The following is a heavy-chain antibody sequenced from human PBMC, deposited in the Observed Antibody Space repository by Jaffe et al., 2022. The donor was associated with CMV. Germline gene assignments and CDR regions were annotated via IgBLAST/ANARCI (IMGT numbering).Heavy chain of an antibody. CDR2: INHSGST. Sequence: QVQLQQWGAGLLKPSETLSLTCAVYGGSFSGYYWSWIRQPPGKGLEWIGEINHSGSTNYNPSLKSRVTISVDTSKNQFSLKLSSVTAADTAVYYCARAGGGYCSSTSCYLRFGYYMDVWGKGTTVTVSS. CDR3: ARAGGGYCSSTSCYLRFGYYMDV. V-gene: IGHV4-34*01. CDR1: GGSFSGYY. J-gene: IGHJ6*03. D-gene: IGHD2-2*03.